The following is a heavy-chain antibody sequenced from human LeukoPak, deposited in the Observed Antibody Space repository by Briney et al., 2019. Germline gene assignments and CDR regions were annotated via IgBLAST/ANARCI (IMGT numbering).Heavy chain of an antibody. Sequence: SETLSLTCTVSGGSISSGGYYWSWIRQHPGKGLEWIWYIYYSGSTYYNPSLKSRVTISVDTSKNQFSLKLSSVTAADTAVYYCARLTMVRVIDYWGQGTLVTVSS. J-gene: IGHJ4*02. CDR2: IYYSGST. CDR1: GGSISSGGYY. D-gene: IGHD3-10*01. CDR3: ARLTMVRVIDY. V-gene: IGHV4-31*03.